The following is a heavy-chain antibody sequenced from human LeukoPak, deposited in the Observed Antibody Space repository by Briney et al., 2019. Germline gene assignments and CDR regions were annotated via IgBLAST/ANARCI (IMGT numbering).Heavy chain of an antibody. CDR3: ARHVVGATPGFDF. J-gene: IGHJ4*02. V-gene: IGHV4-31*03. CDR1: HASINSGDYY. CDR2: VYYSGTT. D-gene: IGHD1-26*01. Sequence: SQTLSLTCTVSHASINSGDYYWTWIRQHPGKGLEWIGYVYYSGTTYSNPSLKSRIIMSVDRCQNHFSLKMSSVTAADTAVYCCARHVVGATPGFDFWGRGTLVTVSS.